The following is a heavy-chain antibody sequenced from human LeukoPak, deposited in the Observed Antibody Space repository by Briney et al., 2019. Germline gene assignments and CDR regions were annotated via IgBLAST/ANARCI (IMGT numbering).Heavy chain of an antibody. CDR2: IIPIFGTA. CDR1: GGTFSSYA. D-gene: IGHD6-13*01. V-gene: IGHV1-69*05. J-gene: IGHJ5*02. CDR3: VRVRIAAASWFDP. Sequence: SVKVSCKASGGTFSSYAISWVRQAPGQGLEWMGGIIPIFGTANYAQKFQGRVTITTDESTSTAYMELSSLRSEDTAVYYCVRVRIAAASWFDPWGQGTLVTVSS.